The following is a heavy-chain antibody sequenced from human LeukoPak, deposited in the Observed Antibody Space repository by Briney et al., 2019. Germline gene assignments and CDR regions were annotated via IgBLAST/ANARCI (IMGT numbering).Heavy chain of an antibody. CDR3: ARERLVVVGDAYYYYGMDV. Sequence: GGSLRLSCAAYGFTFRSYSMNWVRQAPGKGPEWVSSISSSSTYIYHADSVKGRFTVSRDNAKSALFLQMNSLRAEDTAVYYCARERLVVVGDAYYYYGMDVWGQGTTVTVSS. CDR2: ISSSSTYI. D-gene: IGHD2-15*01. J-gene: IGHJ6*02. CDR1: GFTFRSYS. V-gene: IGHV3-21*01.